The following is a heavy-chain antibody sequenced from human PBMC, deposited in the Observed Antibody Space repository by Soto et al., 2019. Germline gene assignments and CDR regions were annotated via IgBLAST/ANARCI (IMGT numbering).Heavy chain of an antibody. V-gene: IGHV1-46*01. CDR2: INPSGGST. CDR1: GYSFTSYY. CDR3: ARDDNFWSGYPGYGFDY. D-gene: IGHD3-3*01. Sequence: XSVKVSCKASGYSFTSYYMHWVRQAPGQGLEWMGIINPSGGSTSYAQKFQGRVTMTRDTSTSTVYMELSSLRSEDTAVYYCARDDNFWSGYPGYGFDYWGQGTLVTVSS. J-gene: IGHJ4*02.